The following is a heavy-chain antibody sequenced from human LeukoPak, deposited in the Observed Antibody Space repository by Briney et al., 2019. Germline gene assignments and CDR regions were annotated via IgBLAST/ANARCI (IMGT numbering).Heavy chain of an antibody. J-gene: IGHJ5*02. V-gene: IGHV3-30*18. CDR1: GFTISSHG. CDR2: ISYNGNSK. D-gene: IGHD6-19*01. CDR3: AKDWGSSGWYNYFDP. Sequence: GGSLRLSCAVSGFTISSHGMHWVRQAPGKGLEWVAMISYNGNSKYYGDSVKGRFTISRDNSKDTLYLEMDSLRTEDTAVYYCAKDWGSSGWYNYFDPWGQGTLVTVSS.